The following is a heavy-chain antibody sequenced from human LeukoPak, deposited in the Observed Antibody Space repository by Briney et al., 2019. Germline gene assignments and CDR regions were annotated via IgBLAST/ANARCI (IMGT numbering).Heavy chain of an antibody. CDR1: GFTFDRHT. Sequence: QPGGSLRLSCAASGFTFDRHTMHWVRQPPGKGPEWVSLIGWDGTNIDYADFVKGRFTISRDNSKNFVYLQMHSLRTEDTALYYCTKDMEWGMDVWGQGTTVIVSS. CDR3: TKDMEWGMDV. J-gene: IGHJ6*02. CDR2: IGWDGTNI. V-gene: IGHV3-43*01. D-gene: IGHD3-3*01.